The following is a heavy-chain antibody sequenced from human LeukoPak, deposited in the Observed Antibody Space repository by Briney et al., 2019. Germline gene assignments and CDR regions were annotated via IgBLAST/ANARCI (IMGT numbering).Heavy chain of an antibody. J-gene: IGHJ4*02. CDR1: GYTFTSYY. Sequence: ASVKVSCKASGYTFTSYYMHWVRQAPGQGLEWMGGIIPIFGTANYAQKFQGRVTITADESTSTAYMELSSLRSEDTAVYYCARNGGDYYDLENPFDYWGQGTLVTVSS. V-gene: IGHV1-69*13. CDR2: IIPIFGTA. D-gene: IGHD3-3*01. CDR3: ARNGGDYYDLENPFDY.